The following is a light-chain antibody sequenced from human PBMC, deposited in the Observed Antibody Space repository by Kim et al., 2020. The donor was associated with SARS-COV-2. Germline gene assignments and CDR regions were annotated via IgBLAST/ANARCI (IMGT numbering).Light chain of an antibody. V-gene: IGKV3-20*01. Sequence: APGESATLSCRASQSISSNYLAWYQQKPGQTPRLLIYGASSRATGIPDRFSGSGSGTDFTLTISRLEPEDFAVYYCQHYASSPRTFGQGTKVDIK. CDR2: GAS. CDR1: QSISSNY. CDR3: QHYASSPRT. J-gene: IGKJ1*01.